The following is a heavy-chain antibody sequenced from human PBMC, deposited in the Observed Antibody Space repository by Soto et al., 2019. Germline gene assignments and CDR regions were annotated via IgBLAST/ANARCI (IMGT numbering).Heavy chain of an antibody. J-gene: IGHJ4*02. Sequence: QVQLQESGPGLVKPSETLSLTCTVSGGSISDYYWSWIRQPPGKGLEWIGYIYHTTNYNPSLKSRVTISVNTSKNQFSLKVTSVTAADTAVYYCARTSPVAVGFDYWGQGTLVTVSS. CDR1: GGSISDYY. D-gene: IGHD6-19*01. CDR3: ARTSPVAVGFDY. V-gene: IGHV4-59*01. CDR2: IYHTT.